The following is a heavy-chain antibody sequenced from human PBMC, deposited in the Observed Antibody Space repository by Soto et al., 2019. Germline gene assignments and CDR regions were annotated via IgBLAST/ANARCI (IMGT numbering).Heavy chain of an antibody. CDR3: ARAPPYSGAFTRTFQFAL. CDR1: GYNFASYT. Sequence: QVQLVQSGAEVKKPGASVKISCKASGYNFASYTVNWLRQVPGQSLEWMGWINGGDGDTKYSPKFQGRVTITRDRSATTAYMDLSSLTSGDTAVFYCARAPPYSGAFTRTFQFALWGQGTLVTVSS. CDR2: INGGDGDT. D-gene: IGHD1-26*01. J-gene: IGHJ4*02. V-gene: IGHV1-3*01.